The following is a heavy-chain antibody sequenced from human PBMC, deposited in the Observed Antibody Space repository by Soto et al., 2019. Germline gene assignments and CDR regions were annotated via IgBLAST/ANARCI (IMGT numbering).Heavy chain of an antibody. CDR3: ARHRYGISTSRPYYYYYIDF. J-gene: IGHJ6*03. CDR2: IYPGDSDT. D-gene: IGHD2-2*01. Sequence: GESLKISCKGSGYSFTSYWIGWVRQMPGKGLEWMGIIYPGDSDTRYSPSFQGQVTISADKSISTAYLQWSSLKASDTAMYYCARHRYGISTSRPYYYYYIDFWGKGSSVTVSS. V-gene: IGHV5-51*01. CDR1: GYSFTSYW.